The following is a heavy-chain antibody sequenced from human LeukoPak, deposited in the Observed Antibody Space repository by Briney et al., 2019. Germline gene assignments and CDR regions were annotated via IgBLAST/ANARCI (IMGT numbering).Heavy chain of an antibody. CDR1: GYSFTAYY. D-gene: IGHD1-26*01. V-gene: IGHV1-2*02. CDR2: INPTSGST. Sequence: ASVKVSCKASGYSFTAYYMHWVRQAPGQGLEWMGWINPTSGSTNYAQTFRGRVTLTSDTSITTAYMELSRLKSDDTAVYYCAGGNLSGDHDSWGQGTLVTVSS. CDR3: AGGNLSGDHDS. J-gene: IGHJ4*02.